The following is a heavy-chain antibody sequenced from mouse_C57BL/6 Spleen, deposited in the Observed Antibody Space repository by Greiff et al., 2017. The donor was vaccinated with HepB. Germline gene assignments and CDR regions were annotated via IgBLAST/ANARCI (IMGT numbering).Heavy chain of an antibody. CDR1: GYTFTSYW. J-gene: IGHJ1*03. D-gene: IGHD1-2*01. CDR2: IYPGHSDT. V-gene: IGHV1-5*01. Sequence: VQLQQSETVLARPGASVKMSCKTSGYTFTSYWMHWVKQRPGQGLEWIGAIYPGHSDTSYNQKFKGKAKLTAVTSASTAYMELSSLTNEDSAVYYCTRDYYGPYWYFDVWGTGTTVTVSS. CDR3: TRDYYGPYWYFDV.